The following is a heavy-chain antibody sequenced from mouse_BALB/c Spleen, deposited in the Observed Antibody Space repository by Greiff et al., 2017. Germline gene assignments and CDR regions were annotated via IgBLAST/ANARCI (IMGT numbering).Heavy chain of an antibody. D-gene: IGHD1-1*01. CDR3: AKISPYGSSYEGDMDY. Sequence: QVQLKQSGPSLVQPSQSLSITCTVSGFSLTSYGVHWVRQSPGKGLEWLGVIWRGGSTDYNAAFMSRLSITKDNSKSQVFFKMNSLQADDTAIYYCAKISPYGSSYEGDMDYWGQGTSVTVSS. CDR1: GFSLTSYG. CDR2: IWRGGST. J-gene: IGHJ4*01. V-gene: IGHV2-5-1*01.